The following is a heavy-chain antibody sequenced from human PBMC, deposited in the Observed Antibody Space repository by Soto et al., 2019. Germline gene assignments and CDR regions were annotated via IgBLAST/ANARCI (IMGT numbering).Heavy chain of an antibody. CDR3: AGGSGWISDS. CDR1: GFTFSPYW. CDR2: LKDDGGEE. V-gene: IGHV3-7*05. J-gene: IGHJ4*02. Sequence: EVQLVESGGGLVQPGGSLRLSCAASGFTFSPYWMSWVRQAPGKGLAWVASLKDDGGEEHYLEAVRGRFTISRDNAKKPRYLAMNSLRVEDTAMYYCAGGSGWISDSWGQGTLVTVSS. D-gene: IGHD6-19*01.